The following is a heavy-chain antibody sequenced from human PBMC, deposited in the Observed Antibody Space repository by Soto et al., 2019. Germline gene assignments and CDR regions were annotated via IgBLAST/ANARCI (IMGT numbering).Heavy chain of an antibody. CDR2: IYYSGST. J-gene: IGHJ5*02. D-gene: IGHD4-17*01. V-gene: IGHV4-31*03. Sequence: SETLSLTCTVSGGSISSGGYYWSWIRQHPGKGLEWIGYIYYSGSTYYNPSLKSRVTISVDTSKNQFSLKLSSVTAADTAVYYCARDETTVVTPDYWFYPWGQGTLVTVSS. CDR3: ARDETTVVTPDYWFYP. CDR1: GGSISSGGYY.